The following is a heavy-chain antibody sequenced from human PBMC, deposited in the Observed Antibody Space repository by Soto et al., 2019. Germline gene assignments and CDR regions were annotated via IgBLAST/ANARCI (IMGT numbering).Heavy chain of an antibody. CDR2: IYYSGST. Sequence: SETLSLTCTVSGGSVSSGSYYWSWIRQPPGKGLEWIGYIYYSGSTNYNPSLKSRVTISVDTSKNQFSLKLSSVTAADTAVYYCARLYIVVVPAADLYYYYGMDVWGQGTTVTVSS. CDR1: GGSVSSGSYY. CDR3: ARLYIVVVPAADLYYYYGMDV. V-gene: IGHV4-61*01. J-gene: IGHJ6*02. D-gene: IGHD2-2*01.